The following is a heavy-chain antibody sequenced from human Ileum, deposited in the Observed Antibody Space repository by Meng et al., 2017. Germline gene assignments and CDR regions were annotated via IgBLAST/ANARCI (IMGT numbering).Heavy chain of an antibody. CDR3: VSERRRSYFFDY. V-gene: IGHV4-30-4*01. Sequence: QVQLQESGPGRVKPSQTRSRKGTVSGGSITSGDYYWSWIRQPPGKGLEWIGYIFYTGATYSNPSLKSRVTVSLDTSKSQFSLKLSSVTAADTAIYYCVSERRRSYFFDYWGQGTLVTVSS. CDR2: IFYTGAT. J-gene: IGHJ4*02. CDR1: GGSITSGDYY.